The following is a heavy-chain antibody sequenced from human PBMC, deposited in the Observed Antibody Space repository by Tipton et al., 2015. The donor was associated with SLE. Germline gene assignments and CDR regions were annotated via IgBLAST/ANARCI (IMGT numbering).Heavy chain of an antibody. V-gene: IGHV4-61*09. CDR3: ARGGYSSGWYGDYFVY. J-gene: IGHJ4*02. D-gene: IGHD6-19*01. Sequence: TLSLTCIVSGGSISSGSYCWTWIRQPAGKGLEWIGHIYTSGITNYNPSLKSRVIISLDTSKTPFSLKLRSVTAADTAIYYCARGGYSSGWYGDYFVYCGQGTLVTVSS. CDR1: GGSISSGSYC. CDR2: IYTSGIT.